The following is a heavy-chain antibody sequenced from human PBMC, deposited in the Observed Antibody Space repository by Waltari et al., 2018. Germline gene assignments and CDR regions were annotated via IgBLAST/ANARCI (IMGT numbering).Heavy chain of an antibody. CDR3: ARVRDHCFDY. V-gene: IGHV4-34*01. Sequence: QVQLQQWGAGLLKPSETLSPTCAVYGGSFSGHYWSWIPQPPGKGLEWIGEIKHRRGTNYNPSLKSRVTISLDTSKNQFSLKLSSVTAADTAVYYCARVRDHCFDYWGQGTLVTVSS. D-gene: IGHD2-15*01. CDR2: IKHRRGT. CDR1: GGSFSGHY. J-gene: IGHJ4*02.